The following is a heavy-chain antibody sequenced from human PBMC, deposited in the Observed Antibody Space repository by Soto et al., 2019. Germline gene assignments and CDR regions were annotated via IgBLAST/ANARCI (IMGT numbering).Heavy chain of an antibody. CDR1: GFSLSNARMG. Sequence: SGPTLVNPTETLTLSCTVSGFSLSNARMGVSWIRQPPGKALEWLAHIFSNDEKSYSTSLKSRLTISKDTSKSQVVLTMTNMDPVDTATYYCARIRYSSGWYVDYWGQGTLVTVSS. J-gene: IGHJ4*02. V-gene: IGHV2-26*01. CDR3: ARIRYSSGWYVDY. D-gene: IGHD6-19*01. CDR2: IFSNDEK.